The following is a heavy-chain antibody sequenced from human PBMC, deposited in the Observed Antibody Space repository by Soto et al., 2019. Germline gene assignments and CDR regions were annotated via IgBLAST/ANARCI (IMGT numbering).Heavy chain of an antibody. J-gene: IGHJ4*02. CDR3: ARDWKGLDY. V-gene: IGHV3-33*01. D-gene: IGHD1-1*01. Sequence: QVQLVEXGGGXVQXXXSLXLSCAASGFTXSSYGMHWVXQAPGKGLEWVAVIWYDGSNKYYADSVKGRFTISRDNXKNXXXLQMNSLRAEDTAVYYCARDWKGLDYWGQGTLVTVSS. CDR1: GFTXSSYG. CDR2: IWYDGSNK.